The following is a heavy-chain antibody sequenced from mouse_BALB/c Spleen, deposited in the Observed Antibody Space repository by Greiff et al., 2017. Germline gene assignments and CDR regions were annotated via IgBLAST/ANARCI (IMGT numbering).Heavy chain of an antibody. Sequence: VQLQESGAELARPGASVKLSCKASGYTFTSYWMQWVKQRPGQGLEWIGAIYPGDGDTRYTQKFKGKATLTADKSSSTAYMQLSSLASEDSAVYYCARGIYDGYYWGQGTLVTVSA. CDR2: IYPGDGDT. J-gene: IGHJ3*01. V-gene: IGHV1-87*01. CDR1: GYTFTSYW. D-gene: IGHD2-3*01. CDR3: ARGIYDGYY.